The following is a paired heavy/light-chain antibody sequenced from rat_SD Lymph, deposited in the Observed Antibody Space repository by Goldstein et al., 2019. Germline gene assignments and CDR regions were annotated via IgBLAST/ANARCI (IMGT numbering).Light chain of an antibody. Sequence: DTVLTQSPALAVSPGERVTISCRASESVSTLMHWYQQKPGQQPKLLIYLASHLESGVPARFSGSGSGTDFTLTIDPVEADDTATYYCQQSWNDPYTFGAGTKLELK. CDR1: ESVSTL. CDR3: QQSWNDPYT. J-gene: IGKJ2-3*01. CDR2: LAS. V-gene: IGKV3S9*01.
Heavy chain of an antibody. CDR3: AKGPYAGITLFDY. CDR2: ISYDGGNT. V-gene: IGHV5-25*01. J-gene: IGHJ2*01. D-gene: IGHD1-4*01. CDR1: GFTFSSFA. Sequence: EVQLVESGGGLVQPGRSMKLSCAASGFTFSSFAMAWVRQAPTKGLEWVASISYDGGNTYYRDSVKGRFTISRDNAKSSLYLQMDSLRSEDTSTYYCAKGPYAGITLFDYWGQGVMVTVSS.